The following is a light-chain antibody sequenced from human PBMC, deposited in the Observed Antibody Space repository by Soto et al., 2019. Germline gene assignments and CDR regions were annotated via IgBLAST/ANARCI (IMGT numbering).Light chain of an antibody. CDR1: QDINNY. J-gene: IGKJ3*01. CDR3: LQYDHVPFS. Sequence: DIQMTQSPSSLSASVGDRVTITCQASQDINNYLNWFQQKLGKAPKLLIYDASTLQTGVPTRFSESKSGTDFTFPISSLQPEDIATYFCLQYDHVPFSFGPGTKVDTK. CDR2: DAS. V-gene: IGKV1-33*01.